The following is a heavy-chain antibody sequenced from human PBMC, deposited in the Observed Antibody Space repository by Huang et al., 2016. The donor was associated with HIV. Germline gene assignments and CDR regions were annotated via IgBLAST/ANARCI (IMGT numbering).Heavy chain of an antibody. J-gene: IGHJ4*02. D-gene: IGHD3-3*01. V-gene: IGHV3-23*01. CDR3: AKGSERSLTGPKYQYYFDY. CDR2: IRGSGSST. Sequence: EVQLLESGGGLVQPGGSLRLSCAASIFTFSTSAISWVRPAPGKGREGVSGIRGSGSSTDYADSVKGRFTISRDNSRNTLYLQMKSLRVEDTAIYYCAKGSERSLTGPKYQYYFDYWGQGTLVTVSS. CDR1: IFTFSTSA.